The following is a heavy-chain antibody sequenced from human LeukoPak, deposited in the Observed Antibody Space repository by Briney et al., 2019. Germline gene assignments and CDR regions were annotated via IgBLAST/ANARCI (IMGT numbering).Heavy chain of an antibody. V-gene: IGHV3-21*01. CDR1: GFTFSSYS. D-gene: IGHD1-26*01. CDR2: ISSSSSYI. J-gene: IGHJ3*02. CDR3: ASEVGATAFDI. Sequence: GGSLRLSCAASGFTFSSYSMNWVRQAPGKGLEWVSSISSSSSYIYYADSVKGRFTISRDNAKNSLYLQMNSLRAEDTAVYYCASEVGATAFDIWGQGTMVTVSS.